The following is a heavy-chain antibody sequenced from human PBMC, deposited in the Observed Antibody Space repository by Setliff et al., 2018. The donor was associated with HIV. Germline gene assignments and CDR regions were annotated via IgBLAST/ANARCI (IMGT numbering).Heavy chain of an antibody. CDR2: LHSLGSSRVSDTP. V-gene: IGHV4-4*08. Sequence: KPSETLSLTCSVSSGSMTGHYWTWVRQPPGKGLEWIGYLHSLGSSRVSDTPNYSPSLKSRITISLDTSKRQFSLTMTSVTAAAKAVYYCARGLSSQTYWGTRPLGLDYWGQGSLVTVSS. CDR3: ARGLSSQTYWGTRPLGLDY. J-gene: IGHJ4*01. CDR1: SGSMTGHY. D-gene: IGHD2-2*01.